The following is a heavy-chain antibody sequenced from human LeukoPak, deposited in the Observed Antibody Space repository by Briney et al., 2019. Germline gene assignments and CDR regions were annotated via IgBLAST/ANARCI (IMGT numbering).Heavy chain of an antibody. J-gene: IGHJ2*01. CDR3: ARVYYSNSYDYWYFDL. CDR2: IYYSGTT. V-gene: IGHV4-59*01. Sequence: QPGGSLRLSCAASGFTFRSYAMHWIRQPPGKGLEWIGYIYYSGTTNYNPSLKSRVSMSVDTSKNQFSLKLTSVTAADTAVYYCARVYYSNSYDYWYFDLWGRGTLVTVSS. D-gene: IGHD6-13*01. CDR1: GFTFRSYA.